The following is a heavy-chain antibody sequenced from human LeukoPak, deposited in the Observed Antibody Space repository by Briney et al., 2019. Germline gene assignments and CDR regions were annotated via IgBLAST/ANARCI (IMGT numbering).Heavy chain of an antibody. CDR3: ARDHDYYDSSGYSDY. J-gene: IGHJ4*02. CDR1: GGSISSSSYY. V-gene: IGHV4-39*07. Sequence: PSETLSLTCTVSGGSISSSSYYWGWIRQPPGKGLEWIGSIYHTGSTYYNPSLKSRVTLSVDTSKNQFSLKLTSVTAADTAVYYCARDHDYYDSSGYSDYWGQGTLVTVSS. D-gene: IGHD3-22*01. CDR2: IYHTGST.